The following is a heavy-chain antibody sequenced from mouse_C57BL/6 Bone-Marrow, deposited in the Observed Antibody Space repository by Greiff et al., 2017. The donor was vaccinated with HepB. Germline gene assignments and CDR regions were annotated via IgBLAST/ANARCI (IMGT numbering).Heavy chain of an antibody. J-gene: IGHJ3*01. V-gene: IGHV2-9-1*01. CDR1: GFSLTSYA. D-gene: IGHD3-2*02. Sequence: VKLQQSGPGLVAPSQSLSITCTVSGFSLTSYAISWVRQPPGKGLEWLGVIWTGGGTNYNSALKSRLSISKDNSKSQVFLKMNSLQTDDTARYYCAVSSGRGFAYWGQGTLVTVSA. CDR2: IWTGGGT. CDR3: AVSSGRGFAY.